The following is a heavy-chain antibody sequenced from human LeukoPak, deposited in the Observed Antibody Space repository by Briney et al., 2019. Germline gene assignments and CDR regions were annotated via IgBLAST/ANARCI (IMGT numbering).Heavy chain of an antibody. J-gene: IGHJ3*02. V-gene: IGHV4-61*01. CDR2: IYYSGST. CDR1: GGSVSSGSYY. Sequence: SETLSLTCTVSGGSVSSGSYYWSWIRQPPGKGLEWIGYIYYSGSTYYNPSLKSRVTISVDTSKNQFSLKLSSVTAADTAVYYCARAGPAIIDAFDIWGQGTMVTVSS. CDR3: ARAGPAIIDAFDI. D-gene: IGHD5-12*01.